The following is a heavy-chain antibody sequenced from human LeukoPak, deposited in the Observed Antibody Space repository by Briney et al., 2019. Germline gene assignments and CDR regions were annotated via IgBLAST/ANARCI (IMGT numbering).Heavy chain of an antibody. CDR1: GFSFSSYA. CDR3: ANLPGKGMPDMLDV. CDR2: ISGGGVSS. D-gene: IGHD2-15*01. V-gene: IGHV3-23*01. Sequence: GGSLRLSCAASGFSFSSYAMNWVRQAPGRGLEWVSAISGGGVSSYYADSVKGRFTISRDNSKNTLYLQMDSLRAEDSSIYYCANLPGKGMPDMLDVWGKGTTVTVSS. J-gene: IGHJ6*04.